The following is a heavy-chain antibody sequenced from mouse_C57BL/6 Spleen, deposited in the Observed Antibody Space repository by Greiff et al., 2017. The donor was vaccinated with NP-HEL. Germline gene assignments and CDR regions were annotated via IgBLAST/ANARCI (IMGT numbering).Heavy chain of an antibody. D-gene: IGHD1-1*01. Sequence: EVKVVESGGGLVKPGGSLKLSCAASGFTFSSYAMSWVRQTPEKRLEWVATISDGGSYTYYPDNVKGRFTISRDNAKNNLYLQMSHLKSEDTAMYYCARDLDYGSSFAYWGQGTLVTVSA. CDR2: ISDGGSYT. CDR3: ARDLDYGSSFAY. J-gene: IGHJ3*01. CDR1: GFTFSSYA. V-gene: IGHV5-4*01.